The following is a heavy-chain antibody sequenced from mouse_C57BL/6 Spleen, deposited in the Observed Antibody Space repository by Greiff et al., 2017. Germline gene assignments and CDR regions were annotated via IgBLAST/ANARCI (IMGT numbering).Heavy chain of an antibody. Sequence: VQLQQPGTELVKPGASVKLSCKASGYTFTSYWMHWVKQRPGQGLEWIGNINPSNGGTNYNEKFKSKATLTVDKSSSTAYMQLSSLTSEDSAFYNCARGALYGTLDYWGQGTTLTASS. CDR3: ARGALYGTLDY. CDR2: INPSNGGT. D-gene: IGHD1-1*01. V-gene: IGHV1-53*01. CDR1: GYTFTSYW. J-gene: IGHJ2*01.